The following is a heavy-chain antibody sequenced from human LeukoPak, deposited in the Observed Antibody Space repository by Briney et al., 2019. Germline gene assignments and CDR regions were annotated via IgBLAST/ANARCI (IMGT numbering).Heavy chain of an antibody. CDR1: GFTFSSYW. J-gene: IGHJ4*02. D-gene: IGHD2-2*01. CDR3: ARDIVVVPATFDY. Sequence: GGSLRLSCAASGFTFSSYWMSWDRQAPGKGLEWVANINQDGGEKFYVDSVKGRFTISRDNAKNSLYLQMNSLRAEDTAMYYCARDIVVVPATFDYWGQGTLVSVSS. V-gene: IGHV3-7*01. CDR2: INQDGGEK.